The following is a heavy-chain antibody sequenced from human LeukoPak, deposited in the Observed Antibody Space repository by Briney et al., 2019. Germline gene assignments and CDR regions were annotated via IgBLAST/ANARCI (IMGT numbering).Heavy chain of an antibody. D-gene: IGHD3-16*01. V-gene: IGHV4-59*01. CDR1: GGSISNYY. J-gene: IGHJ4*02. CDR3: GRDPSGWGSRDY. Sequence: SETLSLTCTVSGGSISNYYWSWMRQPPGKGLEWIGYIHYSGSSNYNPSLKSRVTISVDTSKNQFSLKLTSVTAADTALYYCGRDPSGWGSRDYWGQGTLVTVSS. CDR2: IHYSGSS.